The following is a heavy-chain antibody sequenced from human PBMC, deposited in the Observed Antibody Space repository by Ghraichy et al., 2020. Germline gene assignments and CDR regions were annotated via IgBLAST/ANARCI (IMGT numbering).Heavy chain of an antibody. Sequence: SETLSLTCAVYGGSFSGYYWSWIRQPPGKGLEWIGEINHSGSTNYNPSLKSRVTISVDTSKNQFSLKLSSVTAADTAVYYCARARAYYDFWSGPQGRGYYYYMDVWGKGTTVTVSS. V-gene: IGHV4-34*01. CDR2: INHSGST. CDR1: GGSFSGYY. D-gene: IGHD3-3*01. CDR3: ARARAYYDFWSGPQGRGYYYYMDV. J-gene: IGHJ6*03.